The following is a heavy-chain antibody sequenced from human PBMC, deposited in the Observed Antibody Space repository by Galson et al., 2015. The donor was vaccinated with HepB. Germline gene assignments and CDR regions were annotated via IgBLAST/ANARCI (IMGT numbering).Heavy chain of an antibody. J-gene: IGHJ4*02. CDR1: GFTFNTYG. V-gene: IGHV3-33*01. Sequence: SLRLSCAASGFTFNTYGIHWVRQAPGKGLEWVAVIWYDGSRQYYADYVKGRFTISRDNSKNTVYLEINSLRAEDTAVYYCARDLSPTNRVIGGRGGLNYWGQGTLVTVSS. CDR2: IWYDGSRQ. CDR3: ARDLSPTNRVIGGRGGLNY. D-gene: IGHD3-22*01.